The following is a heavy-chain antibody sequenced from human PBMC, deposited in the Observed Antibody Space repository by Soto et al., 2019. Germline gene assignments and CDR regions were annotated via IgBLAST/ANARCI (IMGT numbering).Heavy chain of an antibody. CDR1: GFSFSYSW. CDR2: IKSKSSGGTT. Sequence: EVQLVESGGGLVKPGGSLRLSCTASGFSFSYSWMTWVRQGPGKGLEWVGRIKSKSSGGTTDYAAPVKGRFTISRDESKNTLYLQLNSLQTEDTAVYYCTTEGYSYGHHSLDSWGQGTLVTVSS. J-gene: IGHJ4*02. CDR3: TTEGYSYGHHSLDS. V-gene: IGHV3-15*01. D-gene: IGHD5-18*01.